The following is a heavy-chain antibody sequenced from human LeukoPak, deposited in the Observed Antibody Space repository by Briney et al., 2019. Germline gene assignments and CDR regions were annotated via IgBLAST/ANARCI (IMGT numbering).Heavy chain of an antibody. Sequence: ASETLSLTCTVSGGSISSYYWSWIRQPPGKGLEWIGYIYYSGSTNYNPSLKSRVTISVDTSKNQLSLKLSSVTAADTAVYYCARQEACSSTSCYYYYYGMDVWGQGTTVTVSS. D-gene: IGHD2-2*01. J-gene: IGHJ6*02. V-gene: IGHV4-59*01. CDR3: ARQEACSSTSCYYYYYGMDV. CDR1: GGSISSYY. CDR2: IYYSGST.